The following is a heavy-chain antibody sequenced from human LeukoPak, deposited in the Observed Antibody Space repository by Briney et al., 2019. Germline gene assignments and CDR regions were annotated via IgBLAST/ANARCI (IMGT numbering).Heavy chain of an antibody. CDR2: ITPYNGNT. V-gene: IGHV1-18*01. Sequence: GASVKVSCKASGYTFTSYGISWVRQAPGQGLEWMGWITPYNGNTNYAQKFQGRVTLTTDTSTSTAYMELRSLRSDDTAVYYCARDTGYINYDYYYSMDVWGKGTKVTVSS. CDR3: ARDTGYINYDYYYSMDV. CDR1: GYTFTSYG. J-gene: IGHJ6*03. D-gene: IGHD6-13*01.